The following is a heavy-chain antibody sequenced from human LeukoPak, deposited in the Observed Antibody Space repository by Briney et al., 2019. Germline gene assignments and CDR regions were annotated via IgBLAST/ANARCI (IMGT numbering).Heavy chain of an antibody. D-gene: IGHD6-19*01. CDR3: ARGWSSGWYRQVDY. V-gene: IGHV4-34*01. CDR1: GGSFSGYY. CDR2: INHSGST. J-gene: IGHJ4*02. Sequence: SETLSLTCAVYGGSFSGYYWSWIRQPPGKGLEWIGEINHSGSTNYNPSLKSRVTISVDTSKNQFSLKLSPVTAADTAVYYCARGWSSGWYRQVDYWGQGTLVTVSS.